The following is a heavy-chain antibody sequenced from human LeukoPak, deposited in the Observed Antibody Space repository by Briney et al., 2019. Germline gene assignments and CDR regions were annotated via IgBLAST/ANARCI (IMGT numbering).Heavy chain of an antibody. Sequence: PGGSLRHSCAASGFXFSSYWISWVRQAPGKGLEWVANIKQDGSEKVYVDSVKGRFAISRDNAKNSLFLQMDALRAEDTAVYYCARDPYSSTWSYGMDVWGQGTTVSVSS. D-gene: IGHD6-6*01. J-gene: IGHJ6*02. CDR3: ARDPYSSTWSYGMDV. CDR2: IKQDGSEK. CDR1: GFXFSSYW. V-gene: IGHV3-7*05.